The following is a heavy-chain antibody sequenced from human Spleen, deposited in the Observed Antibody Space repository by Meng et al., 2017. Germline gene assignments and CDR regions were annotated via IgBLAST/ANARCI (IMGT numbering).Heavy chain of an antibody. J-gene: IGHJ4*02. Sequence: SVKVSCKASGGTFSSYAISWVRQAPGQGLEWMGGIIPIFGTANYAQKFQGRVTITADKSTSRAYMELSSLRSEDTAVYYCARSGSYYTGPDYWGQGTLVTVSS. CDR2: IIPIFGTA. V-gene: IGHV1-69*06. D-gene: IGHD3-10*01. CDR1: GGTFSSYA. CDR3: ARSGSYYTGPDY.